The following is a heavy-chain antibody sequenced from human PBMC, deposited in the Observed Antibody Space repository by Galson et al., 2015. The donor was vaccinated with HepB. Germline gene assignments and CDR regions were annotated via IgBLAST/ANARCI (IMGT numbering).Heavy chain of an antibody. V-gene: IGHV4-39*01. J-gene: IGHJ4*02. CDR1: GDSISNSNYY. CDR2: IYHRGNT. D-gene: IGHD3/OR15-3a*01. Sequence: SETLSLTCTISGDSISNSNYYWAWIRQPPGKGLEWIATIYHRGNTYYNPSLQHRVTISIDTSRNEFYLKVNSVTAADTALYYCASDRYSHNLDAEYWGQGTLVTVSS. CDR3: ASDRYSHNLDAEY.